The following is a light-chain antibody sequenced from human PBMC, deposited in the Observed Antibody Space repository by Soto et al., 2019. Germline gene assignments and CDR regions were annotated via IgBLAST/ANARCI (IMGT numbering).Light chain of an antibody. Sequence: EIVMTQSPATLSVSPGERATLSCWASQSVIRNLAWYQQKPGQAPRLLIFDASNRATGVPARFSGSGSGTDFTLTISNLEPGDSGIYYCQQRGDLIVTFGGGTKVEI. CDR2: DAS. V-gene: IGKV3-11*01. CDR1: QSVIRN. CDR3: QQRGDLIVT. J-gene: IGKJ4*01.